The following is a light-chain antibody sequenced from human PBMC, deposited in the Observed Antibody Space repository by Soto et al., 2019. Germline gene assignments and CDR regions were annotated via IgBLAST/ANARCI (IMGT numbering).Light chain of an antibody. Sequence: QSVLTQPPSVSGAPGQRVTISCTGSSSNIGAHYDVHWYQQLPGTAPKLLIYGNNYRPSGVPDRFSGSKSGTSASLAITGLQAEDEADYYCQSYDSSRRRVFGTGTKLTVL. CDR3: QSYDSSRRRV. CDR2: GNN. J-gene: IGLJ1*01. CDR1: SSNIGAHYD. V-gene: IGLV1-40*01.